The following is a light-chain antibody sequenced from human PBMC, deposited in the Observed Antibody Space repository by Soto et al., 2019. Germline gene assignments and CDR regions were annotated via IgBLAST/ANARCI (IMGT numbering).Light chain of an antibody. J-gene: IGLJ2*01. CDR1: NIGSKT. CDR3: QVWDSSSDHVI. CDR2: YDR. Sequence: SYELTQPPSVSVAPGKTARITCGGNNIGSKTVHWYQQKPGQAPVLVIYYDRDRPSGIPERFSGSNSGNTATLTISRVEAGDEADYCCQVWDSSSDHVIFGGGTKLTVL. V-gene: IGLV3-21*04.